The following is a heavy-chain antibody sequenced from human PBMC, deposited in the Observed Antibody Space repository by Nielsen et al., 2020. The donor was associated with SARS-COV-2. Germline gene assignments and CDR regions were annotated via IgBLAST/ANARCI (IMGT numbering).Heavy chain of an antibody. CDR2: INPSGSGT. J-gene: IGHJ6*03. V-gene: IGHV3-74*01. D-gene: IGHD3-3*01. CDR3: AGGADFWSGTQRYYMDV. CDR1: GFTFSSTY. Sequence: GESLKISCSASGFTFSSTYTDWVRQAPGQGLVWVSRINPSGSGTAYADSVKGRFAVSRDNAENTVVLQIHSLRVEDTAVYYCAGGADFWSGTQRYYMDVWGKGTTVTVSS.